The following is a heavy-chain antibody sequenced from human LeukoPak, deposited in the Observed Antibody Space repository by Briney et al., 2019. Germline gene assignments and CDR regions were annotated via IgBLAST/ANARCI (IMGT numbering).Heavy chain of an antibody. D-gene: IGHD3-16*02. Sequence: SETLSLTCAVYGESFSGYYWSWIRQPPGKGLGWIGEINHSGSTNYNPSLKSRDRISVDTSKNQFSLKLSSVTAADTAVYYCARGPRYDYVWESYRYEPNDFDYWGQGTLVTVSS. J-gene: IGHJ4*02. CDR1: GESFSGYY. CDR2: INHSGST. CDR3: ARGPRYDYVWESYRYEPNDFDY. V-gene: IGHV4-34*01.